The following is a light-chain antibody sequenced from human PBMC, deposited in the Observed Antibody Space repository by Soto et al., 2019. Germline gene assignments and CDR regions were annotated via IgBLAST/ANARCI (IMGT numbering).Light chain of an antibody. Sequence: IVMTQSPATLSVSPGERATLSCRASQNVKNNLSWYQHKPGQPPRLLIYGASTRATGIPARFSGSGSGTEFTLTISSLQSEDFAVYYCHQNNNWPRTFGQGTKVDIK. CDR3: HQNNNWPRT. CDR1: QNVKNN. CDR2: GAS. J-gene: IGKJ1*01. V-gene: IGKV3-15*01.